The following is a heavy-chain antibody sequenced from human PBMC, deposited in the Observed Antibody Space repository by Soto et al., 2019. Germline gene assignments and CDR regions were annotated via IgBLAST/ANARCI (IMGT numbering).Heavy chain of an antibody. Sequence: QVQLVESGGDVVQPGRSLRLSCAASGFTFSSYAMHWVRQAPGKGLEWVAVISYDGSNKYYADSVKGRFTISRDNSKNTLYLQMNSLRAEDTAVYYCASGCLYGDYAPYYYGMDVWGQGTTVTVSS. D-gene: IGHD4-17*01. J-gene: IGHJ6*02. CDR1: GFTFSSYA. CDR2: ISYDGSNK. V-gene: IGHV3-30-3*01. CDR3: ASGCLYGDYAPYYYGMDV.